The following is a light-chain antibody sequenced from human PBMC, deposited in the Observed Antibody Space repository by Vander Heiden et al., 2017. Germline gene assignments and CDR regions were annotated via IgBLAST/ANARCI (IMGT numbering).Light chain of an antibody. CDR3: QQCSNWPLT. V-gene: IGKV3-11*01. J-gene: IGKJ3*01. CDR2: KAS. Sequence: ELVFTQSPATLSLSPGERATLSCRASQSVNNYLAWFQHKPGQTPRLLIYKASNRATGVPARFSGSGSGTDFTLTISSLEPEDFAVYYCQQCSNWPLTFGAGTKVDIK. CDR1: QSVNNY.